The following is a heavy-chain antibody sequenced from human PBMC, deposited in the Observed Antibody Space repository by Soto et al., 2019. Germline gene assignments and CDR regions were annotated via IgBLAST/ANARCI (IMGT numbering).Heavy chain of an antibody. CDR3: ARVLRFLEWLSPIQNFYYYAMDV. V-gene: IGHV3-21*06. Sequence: GGSLRLSCAASGFTFSSYSLNWVRQAPGKGLEWVSSISATISHIDYADSVKGRVANSRDNAKNSLFLKMNSLRAEDTAVYYCARVLRFLEWLSPIQNFYYYAMDVWGRGTTSPVS. J-gene: IGHJ6*02. CDR1: GFTFSSYS. CDR2: ISATISHI. D-gene: IGHD3-3*01.